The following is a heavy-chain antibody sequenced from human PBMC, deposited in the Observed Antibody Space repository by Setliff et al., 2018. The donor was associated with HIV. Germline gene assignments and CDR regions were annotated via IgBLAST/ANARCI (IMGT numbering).Heavy chain of an antibody. CDR2: IYYSGST. D-gene: IGHD3-3*01. CDR3: ARRGDFWSGYYGRYYYYYMDV. V-gene: IGHV4-59*11. Sequence: SETLSLTCTVSGGSISSHYWSWIRQPPGKGLEWIGYIYYSGSTNYNPSLKSRVTISVDTSKNQFSLKLSSVTAADTAVYYCARRGDFWSGYYGRYYYYYMDVWGKGTTVTVS. CDR1: GGSISSHY. J-gene: IGHJ6*03.